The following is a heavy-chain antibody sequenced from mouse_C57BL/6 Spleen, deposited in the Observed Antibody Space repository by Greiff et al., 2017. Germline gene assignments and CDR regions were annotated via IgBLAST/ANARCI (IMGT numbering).Heavy chain of an antibody. CDR2: IDPETGGT. Sequence: VQLQQSGPELVRPGASVTLSCKASGYSFTDYEMHWVKQTPVHGLEWIGAIDPETGGTAYNQKFRGKAILTADKSSSTAYLELRSLTSEDSAVYYCTGRALDYWGQGTTLTVSS. V-gene: IGHV1-15*01. J-gene: IGHJ4*01. CDR1: GYSFTDYE. CDR3: TGRALDY.